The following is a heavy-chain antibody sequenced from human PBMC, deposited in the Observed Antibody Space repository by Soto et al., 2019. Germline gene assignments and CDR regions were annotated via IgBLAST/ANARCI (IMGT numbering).Heavy chain of an antibody. J-gene: IGHJ6*03. V-gene: IGHV1-8*01. CDR3: AREAAAGHYYYYYMDV. CDR2: MNPNSGNT. D-gene: IGHD6-13*01. CDR1: GYTFTSYD. Sequence: QVQLVQSGAEVKKPGASVKVSCKASGYTFTSYDINWVRQATGQGLEWMGWMNPNSGNTGYAQKFQGRVTMTRNTSISTADMELSSLRSEDTAVYYCAREAAAGHYYYYYMDVWGKGTTVTVSS.